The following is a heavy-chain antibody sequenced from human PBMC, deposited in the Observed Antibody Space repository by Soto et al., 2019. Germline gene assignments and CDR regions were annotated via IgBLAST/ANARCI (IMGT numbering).Heavy chain of an antibody. V-gene: IGHV3-30*18. CDR1: GFTFSSYG. CDR2: ISYDGSNK. J-gene: IGHJ6*03. CDR3: AKDHCSSTSCYRGGLGYYYMDV. Sequence: GGSLRLSCAASGFTFSSYGMHWVRQAPGKGLEWVAVISYDGSNKYYADSVKGRFTISRDNSKNTLYLQMNSLRAEDTAVYYCAKDHCSSTSCYRGGLGYYYMDVWGRGTTVTVSS. D-gene: IGHD2-2*02.